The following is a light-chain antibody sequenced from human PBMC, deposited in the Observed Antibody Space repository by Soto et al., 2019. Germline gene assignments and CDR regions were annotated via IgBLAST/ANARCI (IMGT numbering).Light chain of an antibody. V-gene: IGLV2-8*01. CDR1: SSDVGGYNY. CDR3: TSHAGSNNYV. J-gene: IGLJ1*01. Sequence: QAALTQPPSASGSPGQSVTISCTGTSSDVGGYNYVSWYQQHPGKAPKLIISEVSKRPSGVPDRFSGSKSGNTASLTISGLQAEDEADYYCTSHAGSNNYVFGTGTKLTVL. CDR2: EVS.